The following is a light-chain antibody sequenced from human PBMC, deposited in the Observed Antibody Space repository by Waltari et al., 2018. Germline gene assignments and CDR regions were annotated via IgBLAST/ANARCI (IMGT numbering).Light chain of an antibody. CDR3: QQYNSYPYMYT. J-gene: IGKJ2*01. Sequence: DIQMTQSPSTLSASVGDRVTITCRASQSISSWLAWYQQKPGKAPKLLIYKASSLESGVPSRFSGSGSGTEFTLTISSLQPDDFATYYCQQYNSYPYMYTFGQGTKLEIK. CDR1: QSISSW. V-gene: IGKV1-5*03. CDR2: KAS.